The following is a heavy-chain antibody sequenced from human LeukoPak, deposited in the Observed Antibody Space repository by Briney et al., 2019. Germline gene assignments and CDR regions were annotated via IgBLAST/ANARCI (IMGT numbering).Heavy chain of an antibody. CDR1: GFTFSSYS. D-gene: IGHD2/OR15-2a*01. CDR2: ISSSSSYI. Sequence: GGSLRLSCAASGFTFSSYSMNWVSQAPGKGLEWVSSISSSSSYIYYADSVKGRFTISRDNAKNSLYLQMNSLRAEDTAVYYCATYSTDDFDYWGQGTLVTVSS. V-gene: IGHV3-21*01. J-gene: IGHJ4*02. CDR3: ATYSTDDFDY.